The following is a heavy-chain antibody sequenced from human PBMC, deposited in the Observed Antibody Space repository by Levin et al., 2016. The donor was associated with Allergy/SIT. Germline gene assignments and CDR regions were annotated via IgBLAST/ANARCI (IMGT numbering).Heavy chain of an antibody. Sequence: WIRQPPGKALEWLAHIFSNGEKSYSTSLRSRLSISQDPSVSQVVLTLSNVVPADTATYYCARIDIVTTVTAFDYWGQGTVVTVSS. V-gene: IGHV2-26*01. J-gene: IGHJ4*02. CDR2: IFSNGEK. D-gene: IGHD4-17*01. CDR3: ARIDIVTTVTAFDY.